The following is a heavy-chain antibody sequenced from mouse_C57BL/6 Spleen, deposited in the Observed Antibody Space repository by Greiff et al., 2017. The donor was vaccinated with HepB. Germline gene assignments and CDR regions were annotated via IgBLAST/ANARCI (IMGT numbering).Heavy chain of an antibody. CDR1: GFTFSSYA. J-gene: IGHJ2*01. CDR2: ISDGGSYT. Sequence: EVQLVESGGGLVKPGGSLKLSCAASGFTFSSYAMSWVRQTPEKRLEWVATISDGGSYTYYPDNVKGRFTISRDNAKNNLYLQMSHLKSEDTAMYYCARDHSYSNFFDYWGQGTTLTVSS. D-gene: IGHD2-5*01. CDR3: ARDHSYSNFFDY. V-gene: IGHV5-4*01.